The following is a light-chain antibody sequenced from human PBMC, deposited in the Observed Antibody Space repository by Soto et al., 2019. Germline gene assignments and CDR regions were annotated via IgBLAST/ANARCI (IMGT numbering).Light chain of an antibody. Sequence: AIQVTQSPSSLSASGGDRVTITCRASQAIRNDLAWYQHKPGQPPKLLIYTASNLQTGVPLRFSGSGSGTDFTLTISSLQPEDFATYYCLQEYSYPRTFGPGTKVEVK. CDR3: LQEYSYPRT. CDR2: TAS. J-gene: IGKJ1*01. V-gene: IGKV1-6*01. CDR1: QAIRND.